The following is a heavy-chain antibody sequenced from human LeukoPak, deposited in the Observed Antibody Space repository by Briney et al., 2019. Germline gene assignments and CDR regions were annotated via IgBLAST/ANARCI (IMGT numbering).Heavy chain of an antibody. CDR1: GYSFSGDW. J-gene: IGHJ3*02. Sequence: GESLKISCKGSGYSFSGDWIGWVRQMPGKGLEWMGIIYPGDSDTRYSPSFQGQVTISADKSISTAYLQWSSLKASDTAMYYCARPFLGYCSGGSCLDAFDIWGQGTMVTVSS. CDR2: IYPGDSDT. V-gene: IGHV5-51*01. D-gene: IGHD2-15*01. CDR3: ARPFLGYCSGGSCLDAFDI.